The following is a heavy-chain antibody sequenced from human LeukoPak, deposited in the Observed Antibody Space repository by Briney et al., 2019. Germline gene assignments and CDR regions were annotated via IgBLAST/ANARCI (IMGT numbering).Heavy chain of an antibody. J-gene: IGHJ4*02. CDR3: ARLPTVTFFDY. V-gene: IGHV4-39*01. CDR1: GFTFSSYSMN. D-gene: IGHD4-17*01. Sequence: GSLRLSCAASGFTFSSYSMNWVRQPPGKGLKWIGSIYYSGSTYHNPSLKSRVTISVDTSKNQFSLRLSSVTAADTAVYYCARLPTVTFFDYGGQGTLVTVSS. CDR2: IYYSGST.